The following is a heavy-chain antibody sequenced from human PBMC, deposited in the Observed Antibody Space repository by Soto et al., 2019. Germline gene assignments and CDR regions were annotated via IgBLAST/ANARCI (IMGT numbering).Heavy chain of an antibody. CDR3: AKALSGYTYGPFDY. V-gene: IGHV3-9*01. CDR1: GFTFDDYA. CDR2: ISWNSNSI. J-gene: IGHJ4*02. Sequence: LRLSCAASGFTFDDYAMHWVRQAPGKGLEWVSGISWNSNSIGYADSVKGRFTISRDYAKNSLYLQMNSLRAEDTALYYCAKALSGYTYGPFDYWGQGTLVTVSS. D-gene: IGHD5-18*01.